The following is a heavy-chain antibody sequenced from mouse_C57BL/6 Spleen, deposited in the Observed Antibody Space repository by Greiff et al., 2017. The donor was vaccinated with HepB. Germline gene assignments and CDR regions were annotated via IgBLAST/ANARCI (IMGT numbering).Heavy chain of an antibody. CDR3: ARSRYYGRDWYFDY. Sequence: QVQLQQPGAELVMPGASVKLSCKASGYTFTSYWMHWVKQRPGQGLEWIGEIDPSDSYTNYNQKFKGKSTLTVDKSSSTAYMQLSSLTSEDSAVYYCARSRYYGRDWYFDYWGQGTTLTVSS. CDR2: IDPSDSYT. V-gene: IGHV1-69*01. J-gene: IGHJ2*01. D-gene: IGHD1-1*01. CDR1: GYTFTSYW.